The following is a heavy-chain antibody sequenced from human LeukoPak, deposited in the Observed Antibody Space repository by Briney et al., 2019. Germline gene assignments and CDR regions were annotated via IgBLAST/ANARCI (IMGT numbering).Heavy chain of an antibody. D-gene: IGHD5/OR15-5a*01. J-gene: IGHJ5*02. CDR3: ATSDTVSTYNWFDP. CDR1: GGSISSNTYY. V-gene: IGHV4-39*01. Sequence: SETLSLTCTVSGGSISSNTYYWGWIRRPPGKGLEWIVNIHYSGSTYYNPSLKSRVTISVYTSKNQFSLNLSSLTAADTAVYYCATSDTVSTYNWFDPWGQGTLVTVSS. CDR2: IHYSGST.